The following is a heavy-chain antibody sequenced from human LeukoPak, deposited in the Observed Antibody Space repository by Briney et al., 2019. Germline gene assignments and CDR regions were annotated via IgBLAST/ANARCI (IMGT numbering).Heavy chain of an antibody. V-gene: IGHV4-59*01. Sequence: SETLSLTCTVSGGSISSYYWSWIRQPPGKGLEWIGYMYYGGRTNYNPSLKSRVTISVDTSNNQFSLKLTSLTAADTAVYYCARGMRYFGLWGQGTLVTVSS. CDR1: GGSISSYY. CDR2: MYYGGRT. D-gene: IGHD3-9*01. CDR3: ARGMRYFGL. J-gene: IGHJ4*02.